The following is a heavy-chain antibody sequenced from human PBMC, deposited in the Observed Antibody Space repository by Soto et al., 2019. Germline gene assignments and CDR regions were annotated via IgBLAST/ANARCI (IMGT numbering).Heavy chain of an antibody. CDR2: IIPIFGTA. CDR3: ARDRVHYYDSRGYYEGGDY. V-gene: IGHV1-69*01. Sequence: QVQLVQSGAEVKKPGSSVKVSCKASGGTFSSYAISWVRQAPGQGLEWMGGIIPIFGTANYAQKFQGRVTITADESTSTAYMELSSLRSEDTAVYYCARDRVHYYDSRGYYEGGDYWGQGTLVTVSS. CDR1: GGTFSSYA. D-gene: IGHD3-22*01. J-gene: IGHJ4*02.